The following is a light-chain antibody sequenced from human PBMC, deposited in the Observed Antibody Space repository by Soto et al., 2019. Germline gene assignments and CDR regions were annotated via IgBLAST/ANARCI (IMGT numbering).Light chain of an antibody. Sequence: QSALTQPASVSGSPGQSITISCTGTSSDVGGYNYVSWYQQHPGKAPRLMIYEVSNRPSGVSNRFSGSKSGNTSSLTIYGLQAEDEADYYSSSYTSSSIDYVFGTGTKVTVL. V-gene: IGLV2-14*01. CDR1: SSDVGGYNY. CDR2: EVS. CDR3: SSYTSSSIDYV. J-gene: IGLJ1*01.